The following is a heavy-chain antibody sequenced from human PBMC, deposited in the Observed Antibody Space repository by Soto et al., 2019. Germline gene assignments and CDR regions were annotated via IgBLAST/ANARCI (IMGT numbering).Heavy chain of an antibody. CDR3: ARGGVTIFGVVTPPPSFDS. Sequence: QVQLVQSGAEVKKPGASVKVSCKASGYTFTSYGISWVRQAPGQGLEWMGWISAYNGNTNYAQKLQGRVTMTTDTSTSTAKRGRRSLRSDDTAVYSCARGGVTIFGVVTPPPSFDSWGQETLVTVSS. J-gene: IGHJ4*02. D-gene: IGHD3-3*01. CDR2: ISAYNGNT. V-gene: IGHV1-18*01. CDR1: GYTFTSYG.